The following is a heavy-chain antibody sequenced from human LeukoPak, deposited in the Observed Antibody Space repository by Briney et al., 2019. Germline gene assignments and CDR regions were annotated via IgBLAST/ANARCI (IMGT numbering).Heavy chain of an antibody. J-gene: IGHJ4*02. D-gene: IGHD1-26*01. CDR3: ARVSGSSRNDY. Sequence: SETLSLTCTVSGGSISSSNYYWGWIRQPPGKGLEWIGSIYYSGSTYYNPSPKSRVTISADTSKNHVSLKLSSVTAADTAVYYCARVSGSSRNDYWGPGALVTVSS. CDR2: IYYSGST. CDR1: GGSISSSNYY. V-gene: IGHV4-39*02.